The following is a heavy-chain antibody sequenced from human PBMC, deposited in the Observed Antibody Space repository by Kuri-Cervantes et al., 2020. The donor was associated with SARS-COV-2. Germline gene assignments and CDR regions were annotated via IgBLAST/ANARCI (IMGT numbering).Heavy chain of an antibody. CDR2: IIPIFGTA. Sequence: SVKVSCKASGGTFSSYAISWVRQAPGQGLEWMGGIIPIFGTANYAQKFQGRVTITADESTSTAYMELSSLRSEDTAVYYCARGSLGSSWYFYYYYMDVWGKGTTVTVSS. CDR3: ARGSLGSSWYFYYYYMDV. CDR1: GGTFSSYA. J-gene: IGHJ6*03. D-gene: IGHD6-13*01. V-gene: IGHV1-69*13.